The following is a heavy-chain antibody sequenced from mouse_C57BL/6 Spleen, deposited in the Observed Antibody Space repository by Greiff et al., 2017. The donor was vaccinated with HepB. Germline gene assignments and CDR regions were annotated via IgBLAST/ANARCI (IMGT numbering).Heavy chain of an antibody. J-gene: IGHJ2*01. CDR1: GYTFTSYW. V-gene: IGHV1-69*01. CDR2: IDPSDSYT. Sequence: VQLQQPGAELVMPGASVKLSCKASGYTFTSYWMHWVKQRPGQGLEWIGEIDPSDSYTNYNQKFKGKSTLTVDKSSSTAYMQLSSLTSEDSAVYYCARGGLIGTGGDYWGQGTTLTVSS. CDR3: ARGGLIGTGGDY. D-gene: IGHD4-1*01.